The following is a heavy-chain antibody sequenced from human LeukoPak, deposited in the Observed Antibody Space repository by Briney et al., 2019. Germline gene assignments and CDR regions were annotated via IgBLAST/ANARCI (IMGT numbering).Heavy chain of an antibody. J-gene: IGHJ4*02. CDR3: ARGPDYDILADYFDY. CDR2: IYSGGST. Sequence: PGGSLRLSCAASEFSVVSNYMTWVRQAPGKGLEWVSLIYSGGSTYYADSVRGRFTISRDNSKNTLFLQMNSLRPEDTAVYYCARGPDYDILADYFDYWGQGTLVTVSS. V-gene: IGHV3-66*02. D-gene: IGHD3-9*01. CDR1: EFSVVSNY.